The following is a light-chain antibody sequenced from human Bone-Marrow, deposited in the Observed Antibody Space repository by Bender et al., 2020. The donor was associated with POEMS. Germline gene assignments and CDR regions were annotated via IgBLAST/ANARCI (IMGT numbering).Light chain of an antibody. Sequence: QSVVTKPPSLSEAPRQRVTIPCSGSSPNIGHHGFNCYQQLPGEAPQLLIYYDDLLTLGVSDRVSASKSGASASLAISGLQSGDEALYSCSAWDDSLSGWVFGGGTKLTVL. CDR2: YDD. CDR1: SPNIGHHG. V-gene: IGLV1-36*01. CDR3: SAWDDSLSGWV. J-gene: IGLJ3*02.